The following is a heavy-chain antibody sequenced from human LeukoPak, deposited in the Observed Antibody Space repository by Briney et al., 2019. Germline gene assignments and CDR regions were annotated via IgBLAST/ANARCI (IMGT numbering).Heavy chain of an antibody. CDR3: ARDGGGDLDY. Sequence: GASVTVSCKASGYTFTGYYMHWVRQAPGQGLEWMGIINPSGGSTSYAQKFQGRVTMTRDTSTSTVYMELSSLRSEDTAVYYCARDGGGDLDYWGQGTLVTVSS. D-gene: IGHD2-21*02. CDR2: INPSGGST. CDR1: GYTFTGYY. J-gene: IGHJ4*02. V-gene: IGHV1-46*01.